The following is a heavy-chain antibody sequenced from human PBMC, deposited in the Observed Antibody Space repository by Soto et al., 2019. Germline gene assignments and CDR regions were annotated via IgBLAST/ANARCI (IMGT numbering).Heavy chain of an antibody. V-gene: IGHV4-31*03. CDR3: ARWILATYYYYYYMDV. Sequence: PSETLSLTCTVSGGSISSGGYYWSWIRQHPGKGLEWIGYIYYSGSTYYNPSLKSRVTISVDTSKNQFSLKLSSVTAADTAVYYCARWILATYYYYYYMDVWGKGTTVTVSS. D-gene: IGHD5-18*01. CDR2: IYYSGST. J-gene: IGHJ6*03. CDR1: GGSISSGGYY.